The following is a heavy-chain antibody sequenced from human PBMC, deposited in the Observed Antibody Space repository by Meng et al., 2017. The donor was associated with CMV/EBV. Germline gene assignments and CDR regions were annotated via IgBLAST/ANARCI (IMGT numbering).Heavy chain of an antibody. J-gene: IGHJ4*02. CDR3: ARDGNYHGV. Sequence: QLVESGGGLIQPGGSLRLSCAASGFTVSNNYMWWFRQAPGKGLEWVSLIYSEGTTDYADSVKGRFTISRDNSKNTLYLQMNSLRAEDTAVYYCARDGNYHGVWGQGTLVTVSS. D-gene: IGHD1-7*01. CDR2: IYSEGTT. V-gene: IGHV3-53*01. CDR1: GFTVSNNY.